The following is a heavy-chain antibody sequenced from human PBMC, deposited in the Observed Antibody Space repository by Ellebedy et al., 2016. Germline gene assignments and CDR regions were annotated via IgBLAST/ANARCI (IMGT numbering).Heavy chain of an antibody. CDR2: INGDGSEK. CDR1: GFTFRSYW. D-gene: IGHD4-17*01. CDR3: ARDQDYASGY. V-gene: IGHV3-7*01. Sequence: GESLKISXAASGFTFRSYWMSWVRQAPGKGLEWVANINGDGSEKFYVDSVKGRFTISRDNAKNSLYLQMNSLRVEDTAVYYCARDQDYASGYWGQGTLVTVSS. J-gene: IGHJ4*02.